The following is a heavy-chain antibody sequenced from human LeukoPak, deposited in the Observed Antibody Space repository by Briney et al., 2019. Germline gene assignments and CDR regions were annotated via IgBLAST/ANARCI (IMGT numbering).Heavy chain of an antibody. Sequence: GGSLRLSCAASGFTVSSNYMSWVRQAPGKGLEWVSVIYSGGSTYYADSVKGRFTISRDNSKNTLYLQMNSLRAEDSAVYYCARDRYYGVFDYWGQGTLVTVSS. CDR3: ARDRYYGVFDY. D-gene: IGHD4-17*01. CDR1: GFTVSSNY. V-gene: IGHV3-66*01. J-gene: IGHJ4*02. CDR2: IYSGGST.